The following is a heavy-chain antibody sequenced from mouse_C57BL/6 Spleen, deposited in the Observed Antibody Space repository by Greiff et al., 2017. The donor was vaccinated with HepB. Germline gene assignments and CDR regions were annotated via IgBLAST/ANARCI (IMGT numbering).Heavy chain of an antibody. Sequence: EVQGVESGGGLVKPGGSLKLSCAASGFTFSSYAMSWVRQTPEKRLEWVATISDGGSYTYYPDNVKGRFTISRDNAKNNLYLQMSHLKSEDTAMYYCARAVYDRYFDYWGQGTSLTVSS. CDR2: ISDGGSYT. D-gene: IGHD2-3*01. V-gene: IGHV5-4*01. CDR1: GFTFSSYA. CDR3: ARAVYDRYFDY. J-gene: IGHJ2*02.